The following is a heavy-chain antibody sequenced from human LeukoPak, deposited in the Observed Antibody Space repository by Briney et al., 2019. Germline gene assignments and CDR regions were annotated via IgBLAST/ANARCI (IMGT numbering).Heavy chain of an antibody. D-gene: IGHD5-12*01. J-gene: IGHJ4*02. CDR3: GRGEWLNVGGNGPDY. V-gene: IGHV4-39*01. Sequence: SETLSLTCTVSGGSIISSSFYWGWIRQPPGKGLEWIGSIYYSGSTYYNPSLKSRLTISVDTSQNQFSLKLGSVTAADTAVYYCGRGEWLNVGGNGPDYWGQGALVTVSS. CDR2: IYYSGST. CDR1: GGSIISSSFY.